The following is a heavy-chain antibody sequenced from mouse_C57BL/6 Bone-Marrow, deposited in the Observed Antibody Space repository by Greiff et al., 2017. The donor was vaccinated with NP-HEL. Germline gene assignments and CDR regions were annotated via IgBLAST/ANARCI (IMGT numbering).Heavy chain of an antibody. CDR2: IDPENGDT. CDR3: TTFLYYDYDDWYFDV. J-gene: IGHJ1*03. D-gene: IGHD2-4*01. V-gene: IGHV14-4*01. Sequence: EVKLEESGAELVRPGASVKLSCTASGFNIKDDYMHWVKQRPEQGLEWIGWIDPENGDTEYASKFQGKATITADTSSNTAYLQLSSLTSEDTAVYYCTTFLYYDYDDWYFDVWGTGTTVTVSS. CDR1: GFNIKDDY.